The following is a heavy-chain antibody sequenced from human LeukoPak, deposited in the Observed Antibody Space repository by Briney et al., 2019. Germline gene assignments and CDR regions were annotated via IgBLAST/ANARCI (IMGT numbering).Heavy chain of an antibody. Sequence: GGSLRLSCAASGFTFSSYATSWVRQAPGKGLEWVSAISGSGGSTYYADSVKGRFTISRDNSKSTLYLQMSSLRAEDTAVYYCANPFSTPRSNYYIDVWGKGTTVTVSS. V-gene: IGHV3-23*01. CDR2: ISGSGGST. J-gene: IGHJ6*03. D-gene: IGHD2-2*01. CDR1: GFTFSSYA. CDR3: ANPFSTPRSNYYIDV.